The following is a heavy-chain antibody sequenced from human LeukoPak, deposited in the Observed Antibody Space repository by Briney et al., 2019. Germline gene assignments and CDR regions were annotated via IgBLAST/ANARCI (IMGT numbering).Heavy chain of an antibody. J-gene: IGHJ2*01. D-gene: IGHD6-13*01. Sequence: GGSLRLSCAASGFTFSNSDMHWVRQIAGKGLEWVSTIGTESDTFYPGSVKGRFTISRDNAKSSLYLQMNSLRAGDTAVYYCARGVRPPPYTTDSWYYTYWGRGTLVTVSS. CDR2: IGTESDT. CDR1: GFTFSNSD. V-gene: IGHV3-13*01. CDR3: ARGVRPPPYTTDSWYYTY.